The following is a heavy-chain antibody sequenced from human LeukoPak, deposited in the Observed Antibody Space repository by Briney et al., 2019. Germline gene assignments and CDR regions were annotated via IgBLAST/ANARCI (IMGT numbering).Heavy chain of an antibody. CDR2: ISVGGGDT. J-gene: IGHJ4*02. CDR1: GFIFSSYV. CDR3: ARDKSSGWYGLL. Sequence: GGSLRLSCAASGFIFSSYVMGWVRQAPGAGLEWASSISVGGGDTFASDAVKGRFTITRENSKNTLYLQMTGLRVEDTAVYYCARDKSSGWYGLLWGQGTLVTVSS. D-gene: IGHD6-19*01. V-gene: IGHV3-23*01.